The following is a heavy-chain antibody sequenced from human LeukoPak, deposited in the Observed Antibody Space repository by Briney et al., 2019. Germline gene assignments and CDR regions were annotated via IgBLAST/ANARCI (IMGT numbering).Heavy chain of an antibody. CDR2: ISAYNGNT. CDR1: GYTFTSYG. Sequence: ASVKVSCKASGYTFTSYGISWVRQAPGQGLEWMGWISAYNGNTNYAQKLQGRVTMTTDTSTSTVYMELSSLRSEDTAVYYCARMTTVTTYDYWGQGTLVTVSS. CDR3: ARMTTVTTYDY. V-gene: IGHV1-18*01. J-gene: IGHJ4*02. D-gene: IGHD4-17*01.